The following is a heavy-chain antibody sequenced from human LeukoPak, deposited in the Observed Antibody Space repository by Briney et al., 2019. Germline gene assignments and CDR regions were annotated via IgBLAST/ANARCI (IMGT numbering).Heavy chain of an antibody. CDR2: IKSDGSST. CDR3: ARVGGSSWWDNWLDP. D-gene: IGHD6-13*01. V-gene: IGHV3-74*01. Sequence: PGGSLRLSCAASDITFSGDSMHWVRQAPGRGLEWISRIKSDGSSTDYADSVKGRFIISRDNAKNMLYLYMNSLRVEDTAVYYCARVGGSSWWDNWLDPWGQGTLVTVSS. CDR1: DITFSGDS. J-gene: IGHJ5*02.